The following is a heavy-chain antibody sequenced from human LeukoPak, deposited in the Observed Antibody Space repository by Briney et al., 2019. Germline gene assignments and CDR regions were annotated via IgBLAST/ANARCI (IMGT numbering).Heavy chain of an antibody. D-gene: IGHD2-15*01. CDR2: IYDSGST. J-gene: IGHJ4*02. CDR3: ARAGVAATSFDY. CDR1: GGSISSGGHY. Sequence: PSETLSLTCTVSGGSISSGGHYWSWIRQHPGKGLEWIGYIYDSGSTYYNPSLRSRITISVDTSKNQFSLKLSSVTAADTAVYYCARAGVAATSFDYWGQGTLVTVSS. V-gene: IGHV4-31*03.